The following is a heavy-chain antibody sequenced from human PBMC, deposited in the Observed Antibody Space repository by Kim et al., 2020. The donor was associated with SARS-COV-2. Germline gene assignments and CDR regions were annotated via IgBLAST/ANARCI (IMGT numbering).Heavy chain of an antibody. CDR3: ARGYSSSCDWFDP. Sequence: SETLSLTCTVSGGSISSSSYYWGWIRQPPGKGLEWIGSIYYSGSTYYNPSLKSRVTISVDTSKNQFSLKLSSVTAADTAVYYCARGYSSSCDWFDPWGQGTLVTVSS. CDR2: IYYSGST. D-gene: IGHD6-13*01. CDR1: GGSISSSSYY. J-gene: IGHJ5*02. V-gene: IGHV4-39*01.